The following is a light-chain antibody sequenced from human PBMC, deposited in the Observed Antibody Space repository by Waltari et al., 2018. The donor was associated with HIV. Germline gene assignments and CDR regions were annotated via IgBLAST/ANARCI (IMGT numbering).Light chain of an antibody. V-gene: IGLV2-8*01. CDR1: SSDVRGVDS. CDR3: SSYKDAKDVV. CDR2: EVN. J-gene: IGLJ2*01. Sequence: SALTQPPSASGSPGPSVTISCTGTSSDVRGVDSVSRYHQHPPQAPKLILYEVNRRPSGVPDRFSGSKSGNTASLTVSGLQPEDEGYYYCSSYKDAKDVVFGGGTKLTGL.